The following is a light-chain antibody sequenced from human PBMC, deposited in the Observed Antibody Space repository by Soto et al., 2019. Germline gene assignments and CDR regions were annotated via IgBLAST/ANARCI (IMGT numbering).Light chain of an antibody. J-gene: IGKJ1*01. Sequence: PGESATLSCRASERVSTNLAWYQQTTGQAPRLLIYSASRRPTDIPVRFSGSGSGAEFTLTISSLQSEDFAIYYCQQYNNLPPTFGQGTKVEVK. CDR3: QQYNNLPPT. CDR1: ERVSTN. V-gene: IGKV3-15*01. CDR2: SAS.